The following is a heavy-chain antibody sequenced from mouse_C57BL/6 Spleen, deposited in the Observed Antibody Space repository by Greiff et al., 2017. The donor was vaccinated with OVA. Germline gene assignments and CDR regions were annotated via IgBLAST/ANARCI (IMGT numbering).Heavy chain of an antibody. D-gene: IGHD2-3*01. J-gene: IGHJ2*01. CDR3: AKNDDGYYYFDY. Sequence: VMLVESGPGLVQPSQSLSITCTVSGFSLTSYGVHWVRQSPGKGLEWLGVIWRGGSTDYNAAFMSRLSITKDNSKSQVFFKMNSLQADDTAIYYCAKNDDGYYYFDYWGQGTTLTVSS. V-gene: IGHV2-5*01. CDR2: IWRGGST. CDR1: GFSLTSYG.